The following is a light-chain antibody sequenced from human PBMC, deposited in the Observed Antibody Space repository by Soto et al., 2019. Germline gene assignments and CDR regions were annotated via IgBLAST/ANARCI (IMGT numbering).Light chain of an antibody. V-gene: IGKV1-6*02. CDR2: AAS. J-gene: IGKJ1*01. CDR3: QQYGSYSTWT. CDR1: QDIRNT. Sequence: AIQMTQSASSLSASVGYRFTISCLSSQDIRNTVAWYREKPGEAPKLLIFAASNRQSGVPSRFSGSGFGTEFTLTISSLQPDDFATYYCQQYGSYSTWTFGQGTKVDIK.